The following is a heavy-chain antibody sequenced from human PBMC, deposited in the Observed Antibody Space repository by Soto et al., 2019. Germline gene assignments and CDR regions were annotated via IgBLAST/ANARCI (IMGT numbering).Heavy chain of an antibody. Sequence: PSETLSLTCTVSGGSISSYYWSWIRQPPGKGLEWIGYIYYSGSTNYNPSLKSRVTISVDTSKNQFSLKLSSVTAADTAVYYCARDQVPAAVIGWFDTWGLGNLVTVSS. CDR3: ARDQVPAAVIGWFDT. CDR2: IYYSGST. CDR1: GGSISSYY. J-gene: IGHJ5*02. V-gene: IGHV4-59*01. D-gene: IGHD2-2*01.